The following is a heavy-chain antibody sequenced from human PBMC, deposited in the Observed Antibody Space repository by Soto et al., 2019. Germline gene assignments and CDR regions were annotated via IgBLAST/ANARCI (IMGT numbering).Heavy chain of an antibody. V-gene: IGHV4-31*03. Sequence: QVQLQEPGPGLVKPSQTLSLTCTVSGGSISSGGYYWSWIRQHPGKGLEWIGYIYYSGSTYYNPSLKSRVTISVDTSKNQFSLKLSSVTAADTAVYYCARTPYYYGSGSYYASYYYYYMDVWGKGTTVTVSS. J-gene: IGHJ6*03. D-gene: IGHD3-10*01. CDR2: IYYSGST. CDR3: ARTPYYYGSGSYYASYYYYYMDV. CDR1: GGSISSGGYY.